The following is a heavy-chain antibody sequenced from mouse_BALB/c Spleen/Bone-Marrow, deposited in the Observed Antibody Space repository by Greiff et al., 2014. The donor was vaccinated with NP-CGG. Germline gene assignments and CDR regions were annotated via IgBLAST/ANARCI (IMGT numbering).Heavy chain of an antibody. CDR3: ARSGFDY. Sequence: QVQLQQSGAELAKPGAPVKMSCKASDYTFTSYWMHWVKQRPGQGLEWIGYINPSTGYTAYNQKFKDKATLTADKSSSTAYMQLSSLTSEDSAVYYCARSGFDYWGQGTTFTVSS. V-gene: IGHV1-7*01. D-gene: IGHD4-1*01. CDR2: INPSTGYT. CDR1: DYTFTSYW. J-gene: IGHJ2*01.